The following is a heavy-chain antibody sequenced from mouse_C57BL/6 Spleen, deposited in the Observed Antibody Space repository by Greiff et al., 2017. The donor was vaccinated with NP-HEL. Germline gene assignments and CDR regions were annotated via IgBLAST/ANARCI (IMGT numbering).Heavy chain of an antibody. D-gene: IGHD2-3*01. V-gene: IGHV1-19*01. Sequence: VQLQQSGPVLVKPGASVKMSCKASGYTFTDYYMNWVKQSHGKSLEWIGVINPYNGGTSYNQKFKGKATLTVDKSSSTAYMELNSLTSEDSAVYYCARGDGYSAYAMDYWGQGTSVTVSS. J-gene: IGHJ4*01. CDR2: INPYNGGT. CDR3: ARGDGYSAYAMDY. CDR1: GYTFTDYY.